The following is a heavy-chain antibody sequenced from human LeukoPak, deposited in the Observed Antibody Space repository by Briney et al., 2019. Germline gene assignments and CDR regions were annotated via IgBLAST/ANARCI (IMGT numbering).Heavy chain of an antibody. Sequence: GGSLRLSCAASGFSFRSYAMSWVRQAPGKGLEWVSAISGSGTNTYYADSVKGRFTISRDNSKNTLDLQMNSLRAEDTAVYYCAKGRRAPLVGTISKSWIDYWGQGTLVTVSS. V-gene: IGHV3-23*01. CDR2: ISGSGTNT. CDR3: AKGRRAPLVGTISKSWIDY. D-gene: IGHD1-7*01. J-gene: IGHJ4*02. CDR1: GFSFRSYA.